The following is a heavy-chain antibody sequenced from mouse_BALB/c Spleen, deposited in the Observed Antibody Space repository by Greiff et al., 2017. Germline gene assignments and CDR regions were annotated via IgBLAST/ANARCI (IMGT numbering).Heavy chain of an antibody. V-gene: IGHV3-2*02. CDR1: GYSITSDYA. J-gene: IGHJ4*01. Sequence: EVKLQESGPGLVKPSQSLSLTCTVTGYSITSDYAWNWIRQFPGNKLEWMGYISYSGSTSYNPSLKSRISITRDTSKNQFFLQLNSVTTEDTATYYCARSPYSPYAMDYWGQGTSVTVSS. CDR2: ISYSGST. CDR3: ARSPYSPYAMDY.